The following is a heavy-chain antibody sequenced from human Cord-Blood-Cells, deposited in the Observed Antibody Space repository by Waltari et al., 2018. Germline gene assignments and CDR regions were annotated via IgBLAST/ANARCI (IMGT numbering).Heavy chain of an antibody. D-gene: IGHD6-13*01. CDR3: ARHVDSSSWLFDY. Sequence: QLQLQESGPGLVKPSETLSLTCTVSGGSISSSSYSWGWIRQPPGKGLEWIGSIYYSGSTYYNPSLKSRVTISVDTSKNQFYLKLSSVTAADTAVYYCARHVDSSSWLFDYWGQGTLVTVSS. CDR2: IYYSGST. CDR1: GGSISSSSYS. J-gene: IGHJ4*02. V-gene: IGHV4-39*07.